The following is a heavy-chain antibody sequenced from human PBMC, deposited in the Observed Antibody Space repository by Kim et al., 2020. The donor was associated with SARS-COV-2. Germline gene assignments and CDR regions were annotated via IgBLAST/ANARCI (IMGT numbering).Heavy chain of an antibody. J-gene: IGHJ6*02. CDR2: IKQDGSEK. D-gene: IGHD3-22*01. CDR3: ARVSDYYDSSGYYAFSYYYGMDV. CDR1: GFTFSSYW. V-gene: IGHV3-7*01. Sequence: GGSLRLSCAASGFTFSSYWMSWVRQAPGKGLEWVANIKQDGSEKYYVDSVKGRFTISRDNAKNSLYLQMNSLRAEDTAVYYCARVSDYYDSSGYYAFSYYYGMDVWGQGTTVTVSS.